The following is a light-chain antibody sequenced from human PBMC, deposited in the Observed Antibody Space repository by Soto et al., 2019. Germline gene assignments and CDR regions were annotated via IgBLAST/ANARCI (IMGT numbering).Light chain of an antibody. CDR3: QQYNSYPWT. CDR2: KAS. CDR1: QSISGW. Sequence: DLQMTQSPSTLSASVGDRVTITCRASQSISGWLAWYQQKPGKAPKLLIYKASTLETGVPSRFSGCGSGTEFSLTISSLQPDDFATYCCQQYNSYPWTFGQGTKVEIK. V-gene: IGKV1-5*03. J-gene: IGKJ1*01.